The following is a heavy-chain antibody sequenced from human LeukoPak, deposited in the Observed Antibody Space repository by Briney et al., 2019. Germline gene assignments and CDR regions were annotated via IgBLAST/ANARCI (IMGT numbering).Heavy chain of an antibody. J-gene: IGHJ6*02. CDR2: ISYDGSNK. V-gene: IGHV3-30*18. Sequence: SGGSLRLSCAASGFTFSSYGMHWVRQAPGKGLEWVAVISYDGSNKYYADSVKGRFTISRDNSKNTLYLQMNSLRPEDTAVYYCAKDLYYYDSSGYRGYYYYGMDVWGQGTTVTVSS. CDR1: GFTFSSYG. D-gene: IGHD3-22*01. CDR3: AKDLYYYDSSGYRGYYYYGMDV.